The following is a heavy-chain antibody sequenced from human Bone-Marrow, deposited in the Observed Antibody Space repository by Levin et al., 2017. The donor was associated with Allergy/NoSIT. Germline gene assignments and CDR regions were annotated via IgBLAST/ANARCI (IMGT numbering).Heavy chain of an antibody. CDR1: GFPFSSYA. V-gene: IGHV3-30-3*01. Sequence: GGSLRLSCAASGFPFSSYAMQWVRQAPGKGLEWVAFMSYDGSTKYYADSVKGRFTISRDNSKNTLYLEMNSLRPEDTAVYYCARGRLADYGDYGRVDPWGQGTLVTVSS. D-gene: IGHD4-17*01. CDR2: MSYDGSTK. CDR3: ARGRLADYGDYGRVDP. J-gene: IGHJ5*02.